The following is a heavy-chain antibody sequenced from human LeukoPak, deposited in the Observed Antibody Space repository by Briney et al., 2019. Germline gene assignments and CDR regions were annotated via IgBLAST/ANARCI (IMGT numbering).Heavy chain of an antibody. Sequence: GGSLRLSCAASGFTVSSSYMTWVRQAPGKGLEWVSVIYSGGSTYYADSVKGRFTLSRDNSKNTLYLQMNSLRAEDTAVYYCAKRITIFGVVTPDYWGQGTLVTVSS. J-gene: IGHJ4*02. CDR1: GFTVSSSY. CDR3: AKRITIFGVVTPDY. CDR2: IYSGGST. D-gene: IGHD3-3*01. V-gene: IGHV3-53*01.